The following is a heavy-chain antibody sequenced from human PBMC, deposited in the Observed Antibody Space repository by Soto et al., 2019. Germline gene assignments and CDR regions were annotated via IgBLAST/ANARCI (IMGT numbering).Heavy chain of an antibody. CDR1: GLTFSNAW. V-gene: IGHV3-15*07. J-gene: IGHJ4*01. CDR3: TTLFYYYHSNNY. CDR2: IQSEADGGAI. D-gene: IGHD3-22*01. Sequence: EVQLLESGGGLVKPGGSLRLSCVVSGLTFSNAWTNWVRQAPGKGLEWVGRIQSEADGGAIDYSAPVKGRFTISRDDSENTLYLQMNSLKTEDTAIYYWTTLFYYYHSNNYWGHGTLVSVSS.